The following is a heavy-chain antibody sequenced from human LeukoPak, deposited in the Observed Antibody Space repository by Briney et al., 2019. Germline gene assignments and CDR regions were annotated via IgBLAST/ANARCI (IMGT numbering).Heavy chain of an antibody. J-gene: IGHJ4*02. Sequence: SETLSVTCTVPGGSISSYYWSWIRQPPGKGLEWIGYIYTSGSTNYNPSLKSRVTISVDTSKDQFSLRLSSVTAADTAVYYCARDEGSPGALDHWGQGTLVTVSS. CDR1: GGSISSYY. CDR2: IYTSGST. D-gene: IGHD3-10*01. CDR3: ARDEGSPGALDH. V-gene: IGHV4-59*01.